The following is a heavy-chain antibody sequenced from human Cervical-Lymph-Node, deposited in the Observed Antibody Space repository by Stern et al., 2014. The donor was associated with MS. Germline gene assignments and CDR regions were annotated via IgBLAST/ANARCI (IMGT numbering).Heavy chain of an antibody. CDR1: GYTFTGSY. V-gene: IGHV1-2*02. CDR2: ISPNSGGT. Sequence: VQLEESGAEVKKPGASVKVSCKASGYTFTGSYMHWVRQAPGQGLEWMGWISPNSGGTNYAQEFQGRVTMTRDTSISTAYMELSRLRSDDTDVYYCAREGLKYFQHWGQGTLVSVSS. CDR3: AREGLKYFQH. J-gene: IGHJ1*01.